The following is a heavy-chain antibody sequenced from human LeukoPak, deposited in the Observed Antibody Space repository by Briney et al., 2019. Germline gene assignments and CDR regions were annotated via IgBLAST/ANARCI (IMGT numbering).Heavy chain of an antibody. V-gene: IGHV3-23*01. Sequence: GGSLRLSCAASGFSFSRYGMAWFRQIPGKGLEWVSTINDNSRNTHYADSVKARFTISRDNSKNTLYLEMHSLRVEDTALYYCTKDAGPFYDWFDPWGPGTRGTVSS. J-gene: IGHJ5*02. CDR1: GFSFSRYG. CDR2: INDNSRNT. D-gene: IGHD2/OR15-2a*01. CDR3: TKDAGPFYDWFDP.